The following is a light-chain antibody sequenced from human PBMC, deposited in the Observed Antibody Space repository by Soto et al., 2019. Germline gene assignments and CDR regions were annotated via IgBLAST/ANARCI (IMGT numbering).Light chain of an antibody. CDR2: DAS. Sequence: EIVMTQSPATLSVSPGERATLSCRASQSFSSSLAWYQQKPGQAPRLLIYDASARATGIPARFSGSGSGTEFPLTISSLQSEDFAVYSCQQYNNWPFTFGGGPKVEI. CDR1: QSFSSS. J-gene: IGKJ4*01. V-gene: IGKV3-15*01. CDR3: QQYNNWPFT.